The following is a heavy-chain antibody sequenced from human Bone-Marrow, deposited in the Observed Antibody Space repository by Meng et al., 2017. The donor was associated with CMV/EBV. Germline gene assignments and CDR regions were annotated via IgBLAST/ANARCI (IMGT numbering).Heavy chain of an antibody. CDR1: GYTFTGYY. Sequence: ASVKVSCKASGYTFTGYYMNWVRQAPGQGLEWMGWINPNSGDTNYAQKFQGRVTMTRDTFITTAYMEVSRLRSDDTAVYYCARERYLVPAASPDYYYYGMDVWGQGTTVTVSS. D-gene: IGHD2-2*01. CDR3: ARERYLVPAASPDYYYYGMDV. CDR2: INPNSGDT. V-gene: IGHV1-2*02. J-gene: IGHJ6*02.